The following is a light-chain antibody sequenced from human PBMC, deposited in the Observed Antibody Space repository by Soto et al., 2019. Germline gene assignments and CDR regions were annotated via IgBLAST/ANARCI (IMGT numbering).Light chain of an antibody. CDR2: AVI. V-gene: IGLV2-11*01. CDR1: SNDVGAYNF. CDR3: CSYAASFWV. Sequence: QSAPTQPRSVSGSPGQSVTISCAGTSNDVGAYNFVSWYQQHPGKAPKLIIYAVIKRPSGVPDRFSGSKSGNTASLTISGLQTEDEADYYCCSYAASFWVFGGGTKLTVL. J-gene: IGLJ3*02.